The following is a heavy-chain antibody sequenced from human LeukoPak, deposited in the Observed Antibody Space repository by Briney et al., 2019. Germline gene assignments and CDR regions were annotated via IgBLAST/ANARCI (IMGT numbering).Heavy chain of an antibody. Sequence: ASVKVSCKASGYTFTSYSISWVRQAPGQGLEWMGWISVYNGNANYAQKFQGRVTMTTDTSTSTAYMELRSLRSDDTAVYYCARDNYYDSSGYYYASFGDYWGQGTLVTVSS. CDR1: GYTFTSYS. J-gene: IGHJ4*02. CDR2: ISVYNGNA. V-gene: IGHV1-18*01. D-gene: IGHD3-22*01. CDR3: ARDNYYDSSGYYYASFGDY.